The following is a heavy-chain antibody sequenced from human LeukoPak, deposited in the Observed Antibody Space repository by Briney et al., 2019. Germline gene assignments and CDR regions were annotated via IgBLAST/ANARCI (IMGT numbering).Heavy chain of an antibody. CDR1: GGSISSGDYY. CDR3: ARGVGAAHPSVRFDP. J-gene: IGHJ5*02. Sequence: SETLSLTCTVSGGSISSGDYYWSWIRQPPGKGLEWIGYIYYSGSTYYNPSLKSRVTISVDTSKNQFSLKLSSVTAADTAVYYCARGVGAAHPSVRFDPWGQGTLVTVSS. V-gene: IGHV4-30-4*01. D-gene: IGHD6-6*01. CDR2: IYYSGST.